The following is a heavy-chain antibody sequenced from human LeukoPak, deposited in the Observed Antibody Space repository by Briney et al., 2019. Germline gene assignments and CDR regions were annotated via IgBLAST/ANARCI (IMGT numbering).Heavy chain of an antibody. V-gene: IGHV3-30*04. J-gene: IGHJ6*03. D-gene: IGHD3-10*01. CDR1: GFTFSSYV. CDR3: ARADYGSGNYYYYMDV. Sequence: GRSLRLSCAASGFTFSSYVMHWVRQAPGKGLEWVAIISYDGSNEYYADSVKGRFTISRDNSKNTLYLQMNSLRAEDTAVYYCARADYGSGNYYYYMDVWGKGTTVTVSS. CDR2: ISYDGSNE.